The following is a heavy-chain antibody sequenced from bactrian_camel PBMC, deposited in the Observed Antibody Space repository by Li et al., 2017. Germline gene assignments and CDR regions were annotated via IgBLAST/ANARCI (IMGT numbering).Heavy chain of an antibody. D-gene: IGHD3*01. J-gene: IGHJ4*01. CDR3: VADNFFLSAGYSVSWCDNV. Sequence: HVQLVESGGGLVQPGGSLRLSCQASGDTDKLKCMGWFRQVPGKEREGVAADYPGRNITLYGDSVKGRFTISQDTAKNTVYLQMDSLKAADSAMYYCVADNFFLSAGYSVSWCDNVLGPGDPGHRL. CDR1: GDTDKLKC. CDR2: DYPGRNIT. V-gene: IGHV3S54*01.